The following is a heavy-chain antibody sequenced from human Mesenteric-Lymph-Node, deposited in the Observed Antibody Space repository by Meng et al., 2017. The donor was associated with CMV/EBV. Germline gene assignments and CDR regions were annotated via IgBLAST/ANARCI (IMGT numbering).Heavy chain of an antibody. D-gene: IGHD4-11*01. CDR3: ARDMTTVRGERVNWFDP. V-gene: IGHV1-46*01. J-gene: IGHJ5*02. CDR1: GYTFTSYY. CDR2: IKPIDGST. Sequence: ASVKVSCKTSGYTFTSYYIHWVRLAPGQGLEWMGIIKPIDGSTSYAQKFQGRVTMTRDTSTSTVYMELSSLKSEDTAVYYCARDMTTVRGERVNWFDPWGQGTLVTVSS.